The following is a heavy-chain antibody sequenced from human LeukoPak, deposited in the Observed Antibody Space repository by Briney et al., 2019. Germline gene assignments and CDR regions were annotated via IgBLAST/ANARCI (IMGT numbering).Heavy chain of an antibody. Sequence: SETLSLTCTVSGASFSSSTYYWGWIRQPPGKGLEWIGSIYYSGSTYYNPSLKSRVTISVDTSKNQFSLKLSSVTAADTTVYYCARHAGGISATGTRPFDYWGQGTLVTVSS. CDR1: GASFSSSTYY. CDR3: ARHAGGISATGTRPFDY. J-gene: IGHJ4*02. D-gene: IGHD6-13*01. CDR2: IYYSGST. V-gene: IGHV4-39*01.